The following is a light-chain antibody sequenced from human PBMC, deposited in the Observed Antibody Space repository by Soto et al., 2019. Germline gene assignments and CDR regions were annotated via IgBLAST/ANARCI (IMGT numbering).Light chain of an antibody. J-gene: IGKJ2*01. CDR3: QHYTQWPRFT. Sequence: EIVMTQSPVTLSVSPGERATLSCRASQSVGSNLAWYQQKPGQAPRLLVFSSSTRATDVPARFTGSGSGTEFTLTVSSLQYEDVAVYFCQHYTQWPRFTFGQGTRLEIK. CDR2: SSS. V-gene: IGKV3-15*01. CDR1: QSVGSN.